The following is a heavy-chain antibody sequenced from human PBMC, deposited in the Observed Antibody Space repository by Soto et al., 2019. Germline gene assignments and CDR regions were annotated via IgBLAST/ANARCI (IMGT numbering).Heavy chain of an antibody. CDR2: IKYDGSEK. J-gene: IGHJ4*02. CDR1: GFAFSSHW. CDR3: VRDAGPITIFGEALSGYFDS. V-gene: IGHV3-7*03. D-gene: IGHD3-3*02. Sequence: GGSLRLSCAGSGFAFSSHWMSWVRQAPGKGLEWVASIKYDGSEKYYVDSVKGRFTVSRDNAEKSVFLHLNTLRPEDTAVYYCVRDAGPITIFGEALSGYFDSWGQGTRVTVSS.